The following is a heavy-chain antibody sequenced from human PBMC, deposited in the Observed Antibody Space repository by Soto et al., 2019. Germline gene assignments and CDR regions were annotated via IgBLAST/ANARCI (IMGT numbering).Heavy chain of an antibody. CDR2: IIPIFGTA. CDR1: GGTFSSYA. J-gene: IGHJ5*02. CDR3: ARFYGSGCHYRSAGFDP. Sequence: GASVKVSCKASGGTFSSYAISWVRQAPGQGLEWMGGIIPIFGTANYAQKFQGRVTITADESTSTAYMELSGLRSEDTAVYYCARFYGSGCHYRSAGFDPWGQGTLVTVSS. D-gene: IGHD6-19*01. V-gene: IGHV1-69*13.